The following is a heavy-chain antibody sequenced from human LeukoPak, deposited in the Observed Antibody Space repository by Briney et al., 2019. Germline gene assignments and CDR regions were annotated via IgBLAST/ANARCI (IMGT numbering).Heavy chain of an antibody. Sequence: ASVKVSCKASGGTFSSYAISRVRQAPGQGLEWMGGIIPIFGTANYAQKFQGRVTITADESTSTAYMELSSLRSEDTAVYYCASRGWPLSLPPYSSGWYFDYWGQGTLVTVSS. CDR1: GGTFSSYA. CDR3: ASRGWPLSLPPYSSGWYFDY. V-gene: IGHV1-69*13. CDR2: IIPIFGTA. J-gene: IGHJ4*02. D-gene: IGHD6-19*01.